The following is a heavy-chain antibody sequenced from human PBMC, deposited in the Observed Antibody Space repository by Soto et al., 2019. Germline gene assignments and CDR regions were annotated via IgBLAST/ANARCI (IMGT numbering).Heavy chain of an antibody. CDR1: GVTFSDYS. CDR2: IIPIFATS. V-gene: IGHV1-69*12. Sequence: QVQLVQSGAEMKKPGSSVKVSCKASGVTFSDYSISWLRQAPGQGLEWMGGIIPIFATSNYAQKFQGRVTLTADESTSTAYMELSSLRSDDKAVYYCARDVASTGWYQFFDCWGQGTLVTVSS. D-gene: IGHD6-19*01. J-gene: IGHJ4*02. CDR3: ARDVASTGWYQFFDC.